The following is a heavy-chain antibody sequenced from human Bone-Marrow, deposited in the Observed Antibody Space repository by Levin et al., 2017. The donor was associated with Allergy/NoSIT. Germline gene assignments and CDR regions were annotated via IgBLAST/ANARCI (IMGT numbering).Heavy chain of an antibody. CDR1: GYSFNNYD. CDR3: SRSGIPSGWLPEFFQH. D-gene: IGHD6-19*01. J-gene: IGHJ1*01. Sequence: GESLKISCKTSGYSFNNYDINWLRQAPGQGLQWMGWVKPRSGDTGSTEEFRGRLTMTSEASTGTAYMELSSLTSYDTAVLYCSRSGIPSGWLPEFFQHWGQGSLVIVSS. V-gene: IGHV1-8*01. CDR2: VKPRSGDT.